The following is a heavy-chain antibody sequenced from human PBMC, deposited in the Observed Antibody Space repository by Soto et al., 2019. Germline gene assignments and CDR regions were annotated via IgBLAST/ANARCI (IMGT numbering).Heavy chain of an antibody. CDR1: GGALSTCG. CDR3: ATIGDVTFHY. Sequence: AGGDRRVSWTSSGGALSTCGIAGGRQAPGKGLEWVGNTKPDETETYYADSVEGRFTISRDNAKSSLYLQMNSLRVEDTAVYYCATIGDVTFHYWGQGTPVTVSS. CDR2: TKPDETET. V-gene: IGHV3-7*02. J-gene: IGHJ4*02. D-gene: IGHD4-4*01.